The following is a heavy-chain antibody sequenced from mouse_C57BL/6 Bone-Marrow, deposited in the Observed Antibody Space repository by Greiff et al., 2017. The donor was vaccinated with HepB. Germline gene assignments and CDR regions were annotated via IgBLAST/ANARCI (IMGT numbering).Heavy chain of an antibody. J-gene: IGHJ2*01. D-gene: IGHD1-1*01. CDR1: GYTFTSYW. V-gene: IGHV1-61*01. CDR2: IYPSDSET. Sequence: QVQLQQPGAELVRPGSSVKLSCKASGYTFTSYWMDWVKQRPGQGLEWIGNIYPSDSETHYNQKFKDKATLTIDKSSSTAYMQLSSLTSEDSAVYYCERGEFHYYGSSHFDYWGQGTTLTVSA. CDR3: ERGEFHYYGSSHFDY.